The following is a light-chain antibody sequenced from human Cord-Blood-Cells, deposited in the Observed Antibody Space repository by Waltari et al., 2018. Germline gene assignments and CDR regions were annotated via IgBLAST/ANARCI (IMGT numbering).Light chain of an antibody. V-gene: IGLV2-11*01. J-gene: IGLJ1*01. CDR3: CSYAGSYV. CDR1: SSDVGGYND. CDR2: DVS. Sequence: QSALTQPRSVSGSPGQSVTISCTGTSSDVGGYNDVSWYQQPPGKAPKLMIYDVSKRPSGVPDRFSGSKSGNTASLTISGLQAEDEADYYCCSYAGSYVFGTGTKVTVL.